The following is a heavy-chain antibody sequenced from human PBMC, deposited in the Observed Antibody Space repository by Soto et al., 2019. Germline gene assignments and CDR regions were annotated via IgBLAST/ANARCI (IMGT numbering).Heavy chain of an antibody. V-gene: IGHV3-23*01. D-gene: IGHD3-3*01. Sequence: GGSLRLSCAASGFTFSSYAMSWVRQAPGKGLEWVSAISGSGGSTYYADSVKGRFTISRDNSKNTLNLQMNSLRAEDTAVYYCAKDRNPPFLEWLEGDFYYYMDVWGKGTTVTVSS. CDR1: GFTFSSYA. CDR3: AKDRNPPFLEWLEGDFYYYMDV. CDR2: ISGSGGST. J-gene: IGHJ6*03.